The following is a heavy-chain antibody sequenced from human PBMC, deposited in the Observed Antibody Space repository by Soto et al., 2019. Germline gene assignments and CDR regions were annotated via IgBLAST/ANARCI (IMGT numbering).Heavy chain of an antibody. J-gene: IGHJ6*03. Sequence: SETLSLTCTVSGGSISSYYWSWIRQPPGKGLEWIGYIYYSGSTNYNPSLKSRVTISVDTSKNQFSLKLSSVTAADTAVYYCARDKEEGFGEFVKGSHYYMDVWGKGTTVTVSS. CDR1: GGSISSYY. CDR3: ARDKEEGFGEFVKGSHYYMDV. V-gene: IGHV4-59*01. D-gene: IGHD3-10*01. CDR2: IYYSGST.